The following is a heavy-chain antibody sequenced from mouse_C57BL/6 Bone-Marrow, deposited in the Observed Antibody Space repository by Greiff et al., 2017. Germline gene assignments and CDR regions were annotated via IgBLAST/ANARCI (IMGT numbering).Heavy chain of an antibody. J-gene: IGHJ3*01. CDR1: GFSLSTFGMG. V-gene: IGHV8-8*01. Sequence: QVTLKVSGPGILQPSQTLSLTCSFSGFSLSTFGMGVGWIRQPSGKGLEWLAHIWWDDDKYYNPALTSRLTISKDTSKNQVFLKSANVDTTDSATYYCARSYYGSSSWVAYWGQGTLVTVSA. CDR3: ARSYYGSSSWVAY. CDR2: IWWDDDK. D-gene: IGHD1-1*01.